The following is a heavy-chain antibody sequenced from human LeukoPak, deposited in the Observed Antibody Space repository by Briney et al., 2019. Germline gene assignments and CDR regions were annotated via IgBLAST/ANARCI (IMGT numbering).Heavy chain of an antibody. Sequence: GGSLRLSCAASGFTFSSYAMHWVRQAPGKGLEWVAVISYDGSNKYYADSVKGRFTISRDNSKNTLYLQMNSLRAEDTAVYYCAGEINIAAAGIDAFDIWGQGTMVTVSS. CDR3: AGEINIAAAGIDAFDI. J-gene: IGHJ3*02. CDR1: GFTFSSYA. D-gene: IGHD6-13*01. CDR2: ISYDGSNK. V-gene: IGHV3-30-3*01.